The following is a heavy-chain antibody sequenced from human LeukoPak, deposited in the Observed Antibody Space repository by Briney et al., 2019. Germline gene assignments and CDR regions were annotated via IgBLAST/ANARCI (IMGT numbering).Heavy chain of an antibody. V-gene: IGHV3-48*03. CDR3: ARDRPVGATLDY. Sequence: PGGSLRHSCAASGFTFRSYEMNWVRHAPGKGLEWLSYISSSGSIIYYADSVKGRFTISRDNAKNSLYLQMNSLRAEDTAVDYCARDRPVGATLDYWGQGTLVTVSS. D-gene: IGHD1-26*01. J-gene: IGHJ4*02. CDR1: GFTFRSYE. CDR2: ISSSGSII.